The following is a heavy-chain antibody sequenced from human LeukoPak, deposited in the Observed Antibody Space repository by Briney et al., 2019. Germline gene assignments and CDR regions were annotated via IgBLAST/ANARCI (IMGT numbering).Heavy chain of an antibody. CDR1: GFTFSRYW. Sequence: GGSLRLSCTASGFTFSRYWMTWVGQAPGKGLEGLANIKEDGSAKYYVDSMKGRFTISRDNAKNSLYLQINSLRAEDTAVYYCARDSPGYGGYSYWGQGTLVTVSS. V-gene: IGHV3-7*04. D-gene: IGHD5-12*01. J-gene: IGHJ4*02. CDR2: IKEDGSAK. CDR3: ARDSPGYGGYSY.